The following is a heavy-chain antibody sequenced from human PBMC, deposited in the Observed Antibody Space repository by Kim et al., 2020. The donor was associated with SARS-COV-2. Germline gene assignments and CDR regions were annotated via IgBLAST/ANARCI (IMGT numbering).Heavy chain of an antibody. CDR1: GFTFGDYA. CDR2: IRSKAYGGTT. V-gene: IGHV3-49*04. D-gene: IGHD3-22*01. CDR3: TRDIDYYDSSGYFDY. J-gene: IGHJ4*02. Sequence: GGSLRLSCTASGFTFGDYAMSWVRQAPGKGLEWVGFIRSKAYGGTTEYAASVKGRFTISRDDSKSIAYLQMNSLKTEDTAVYYCTRDIDYYDSSGYFDYWGQGTLVTVSS.